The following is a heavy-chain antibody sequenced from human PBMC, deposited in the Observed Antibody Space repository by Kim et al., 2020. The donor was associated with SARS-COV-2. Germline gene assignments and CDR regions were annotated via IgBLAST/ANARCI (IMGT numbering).Heavy chain of an antibody. Sequence: GGSLRLSCAASGFTFSSYGMHWVRQAPGKGLEWVAVIWYDGSNKYYADSVKGRFTISRDNSKNTLYLQMNSLRAEDTAVYYCARNTKKLELLAGAYYFDYWGEGAPLTVSP. CDR1: GFTFSSYG. CDR2: IWYDGSNK. D-gene: IGHD1-26*01. V-gene: IGHV3-33*01. J-gene: IGHJ4*02. CDR3: ARNTKKLELLAGAYYFDY.